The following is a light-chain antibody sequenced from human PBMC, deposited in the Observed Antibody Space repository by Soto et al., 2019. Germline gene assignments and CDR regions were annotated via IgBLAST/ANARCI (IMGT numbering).Light chain of an antibody. CDR2: LGS. CDR3: MQALQTPPT. Sequence: DIVMTQSPLSLPVTPGEPASISCRSSQSLLHSNGYNYLDWYLQKPGQSPQLLIYLGSNRASGVPDRFSGSGSGTDFTLKISRVAAEDVGVYYCMQALQTPPTLGGGTKVEIK. J-gene: IGKJ4*01. V-gene: IGKV2-28*01. CDR1: QSLLHSNGYNY.